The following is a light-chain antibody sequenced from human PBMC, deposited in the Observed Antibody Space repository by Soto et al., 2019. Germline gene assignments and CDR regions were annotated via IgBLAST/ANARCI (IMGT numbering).Light chain of an antibody. Sequence: QPVLTQSPSASASLGASVKLTCTLNSGHSNYAIAWHQQQPEKGPRYLMKLNSDGSHSKGDGIPDRFSGSSSGAERYLTISSLQSEDEADYYCQTWGTGSDGGVVFGGGTKLTVL. CDR1: SGHSNYA. CDR3: QTWGTGSDGGVV. V-gene: IGLV4-69*01. J-gene: IGLJ2*01. CDR2: LNSDGSH.